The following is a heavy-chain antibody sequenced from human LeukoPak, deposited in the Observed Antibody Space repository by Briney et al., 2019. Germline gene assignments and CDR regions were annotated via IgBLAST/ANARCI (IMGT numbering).Heavy chain of an antibody. CDR3: ARDMRWLQVYYFDY. J-gene: IGHJ4*02. CDR1: GFTFSSYW. D-gene: IGHD5-24*01. Sequence: GGSLRLSCAASGFTFSSYWMSWVGQAPGKGLEWVANIRQDGGTMSYVDSVKGRFTISRDNAKNSLYLQMNSLRAEDTAVYYCARDMRWLQVYYFDYWGQGTLVTVSS. V-gene: IGHV3-7*01. CDR2: IRQDGGTM.